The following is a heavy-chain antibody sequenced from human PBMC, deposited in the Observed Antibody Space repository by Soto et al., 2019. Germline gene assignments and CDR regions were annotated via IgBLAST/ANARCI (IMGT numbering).Heavy chain of an antibody. CDR3: ARAHYGPSGYYLDS. CDR2: IYHTGST. Sequence: SQTLSLTCTVSGDSISSGGYSWSWFRHPPQKGLGCIGYIYHTGSTSYSPSLKSRVTISVDKSKNQFSLILNSVTAADTAIYYCARAHYGPSGYYLDSWGQGTLVTVSS. D-gene: IGHD3-22*01. V-gene: IGHV4-30-2*01. CDR1: GDSISSGGYS. J-gene: IGHJ4*02.